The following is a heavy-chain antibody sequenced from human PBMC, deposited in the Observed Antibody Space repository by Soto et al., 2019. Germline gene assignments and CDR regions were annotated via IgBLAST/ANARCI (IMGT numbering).Heavy chain of an antibody. Sequence: GGSLRLSCAASGFAFSIYWMMWVRQAPGKGLEWVANINEDGSKKYYVDSVKGRFTISRDNAKNSLYLQMNSLRAEDTAVYYCARDPNIVLVPAALRSYYYYYGMDVWGQGTTVTVSS. CDR3: ARDPNIVLVPAALRSYYYYYGMDV. J-gene: IGHJ6*02. D-gene: IGHD2-2*01. CDR1: GFAFSIYW. V-gene: IGHV3-7*01. CDR2: INEDGSKK.